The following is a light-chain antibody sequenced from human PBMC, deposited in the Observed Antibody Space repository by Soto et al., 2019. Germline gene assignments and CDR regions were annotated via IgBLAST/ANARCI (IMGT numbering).Light chain of an antibody. J-gene: IGKJ1*01. V-gene: IGKV2-28*01. CDR2: LGS. CDR3: MQALQIPPT. Sequence: DIVMTQSPLSLPVTPGEPASISCGSSQSLLHSNGYNFLDWYLQKPGQSPQLLIYLGSNRASGVPDRFRGSGSGTDFTLTISRVEAEDVGVYYCMQALQIPPTFGLGTRVEIK. CDR1: QSLLHSNGYNF.